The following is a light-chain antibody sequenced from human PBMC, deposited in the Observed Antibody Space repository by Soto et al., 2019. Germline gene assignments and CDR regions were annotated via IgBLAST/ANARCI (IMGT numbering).Light chain of an antibody. J-gene: IGKJ2*01. CDR1: QSVSSTY. Sequence: EIVLTQSPGTLSLSPGERATLSCRASQSVSSTYLAWYQQKPGQAPRLLIYGASSRPTGIPDRFSGSGSGTDFPLTISRLEPEDLAVYYCQRYDISPFPFGQGTKLEIK. CDR2: GAS. CDR3: QRYDISPFP. V-gene: IGKV3-20*01.